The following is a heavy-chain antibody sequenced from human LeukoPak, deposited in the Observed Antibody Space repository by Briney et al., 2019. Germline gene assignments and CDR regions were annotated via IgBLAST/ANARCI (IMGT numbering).Heavy chain of an antibody. CDR3: ARDEDSSGWNKLDY. Sequence: SETLSLTCTVSGGSVSSGSHYWSWIRQPPGKGLEWLGYIYYSGDANYNPSLKSRVTISLDTSKNQFSLKLSSVTAADTAVYYCARDEDSSGWNKLDYWGQGTLVTVSS. D-gene: IGHD6-19*01. CDR1: GGSVSSGSHY. V-gene: IGHV4-61*01. CDR2: IYYSGDA. J-gene: IGHJ4*02.